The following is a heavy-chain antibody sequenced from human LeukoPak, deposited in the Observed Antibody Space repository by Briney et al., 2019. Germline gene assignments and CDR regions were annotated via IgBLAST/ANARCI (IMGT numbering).Heavy chain of an antibody. Sequence: SETLSLTCAVYGGSFSGYYWSWIRQPPGKGLEWIGEINHSGSTNYNPSLKSRVTISVDTSKNQFSLKLSSVTAADTAVYYCARGYSNYVYWGQGTLVTVSS. CDR1: GGSFSGYY. CDR2: INHSGST. J-gene: IGHJ4*02. V-gene: IGHV4-34*01. CDR3: ARGYSNYVY. D-gene: IGHD4-11*01.